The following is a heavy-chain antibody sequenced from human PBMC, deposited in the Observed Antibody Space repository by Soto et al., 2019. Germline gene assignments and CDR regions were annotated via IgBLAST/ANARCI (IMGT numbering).Heavy chain of an antibody. CDR1: GFTFSSYA. CDR2: ISGSGGST. CDR3: AKAWGQRWPPFDY. D-gene: IGHD5-18*01. V-gene: IGHV3-23*01. J-gene: IGHJ4*02. Sequence: EVQLLESGGGLVQPGGSLRLSCAASGFTFSSYAMSWVRQAPGKGLEWVSAISGSGGSTYYADSVKGRFTISRDNSKNTLDLQVNSLRAEDTAVFYCAKAWGQRWPPFDYRGQGTLVTGSS.